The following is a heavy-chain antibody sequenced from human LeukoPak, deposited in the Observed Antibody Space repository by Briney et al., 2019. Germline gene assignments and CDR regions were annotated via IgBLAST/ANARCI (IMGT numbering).Heavy chain of an antibody. V-gene: IGHV1-2*04. CDR2: VDPISGAS. CDR3: ARDYDILTGYYGMDV. J-gene: IGHJ6*02. Sequence: ASVKVSCKASGYTFAGHYMHWVRQAPGQGLEWIGWVDPISGASTSAQKFQGWVTMTRDTSISTAYMELSRLRSDDTAVYYCARDYDILTGYYGMDVWGQGTTVTVSS. CDR1: GYTFAGHY. D-gene: IGHD3-9*01.